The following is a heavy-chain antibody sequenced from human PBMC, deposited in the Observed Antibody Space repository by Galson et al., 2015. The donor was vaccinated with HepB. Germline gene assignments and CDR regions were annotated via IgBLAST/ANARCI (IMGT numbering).Heavy chain of an antibody. D-gene: IGHD1-1*01. CDR3: ARDGAWNDEDDGFGI. CDR1: GGTFITYA. CDR2: IIPILGIT. V-gene: IGHV1-69*04. Sequence: SVKVSCKASGGTFITYAINWVRQAPGQGLEWMGRIIPILGITKYPQNFQGRVSITADKSTDTAYMELRSLRSEDTAMYYCARDGAWNDEDDGFGIWGQGTMVTVSS. J-gene: IGHJ3*02.